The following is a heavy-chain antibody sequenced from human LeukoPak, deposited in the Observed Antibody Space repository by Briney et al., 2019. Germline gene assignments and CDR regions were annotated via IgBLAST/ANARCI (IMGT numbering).Heavy chain of an antibody. CDR3: ARSPDCSSTSCYGYYFDY. D-gene: IGHD2-2*01. Sequence: PSETLSLTCTVSGGSISSIYYWSWIRQPAGKGLEWIGRIYSSGSTSYNPSLKSRVTMSVDTSKNQFSLNLNSVTAADTAVYYCARSPDCSSTSCYGYYFDYWGQGTLVTVSS. J-gene: IGHJ4*02. CDR1: GGSISSIYY. CDR2: IYSSGST. V-gene: IGHV4-4*07.